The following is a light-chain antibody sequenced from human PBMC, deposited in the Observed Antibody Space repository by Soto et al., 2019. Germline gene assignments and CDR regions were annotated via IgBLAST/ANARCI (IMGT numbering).Light chain of an antibody. Sequence: DIVMNQSPLYLPVTPGEPASISCRSSQSLLHSDGYNYLDWYLQKPGQSPQLLIYLGSNPASGVPDRFSGSGSGTDFTLKISRVEAEDVGVYYCMQALQTPLFSFGPGTNVDLK. CDR1: QSLLHSDGYNY. J-gene: IGKJ3*01. CDR2: LGS. CDR3: MQALQTPLFS. V-gene: IGKV2-28*01.